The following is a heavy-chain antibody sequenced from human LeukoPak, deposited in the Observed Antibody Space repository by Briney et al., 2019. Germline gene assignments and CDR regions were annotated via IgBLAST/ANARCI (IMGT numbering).Heavy chain of an antibody. V-gene: IGHV3-7*01. J-gene: IGHJ4*02. CDR1: GFTFSSYW. D-gene: IGHD3-3*01. Sequence: GGSLRLSCAASGFTFSSYWMSWVRQAPGKGLEWVANIKQDGSEKYYVDSVKGRFTISRDNAKNSLYLQMNSLRAEDTAVYYCARSHYDFWSGYSYYFDYWGQGTLVTVSS. CDR2: IKQDGSEK. CDR3: ARSHYDFWSGYSYYFDY.